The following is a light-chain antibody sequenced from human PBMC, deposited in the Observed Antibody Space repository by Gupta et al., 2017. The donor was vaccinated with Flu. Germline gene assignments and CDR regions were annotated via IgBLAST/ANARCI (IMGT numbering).Light chain of an antibody. CDR1: TSNVGNNY. Sequence: QSVLTQPPSVSAAPGQKVTISCSGYTSNVGNNYVSWYQQFPGTAPKLLIYENNKRPSGTPDRFSGSKSGTTATLAITGLQTGDEADYYCGTWNSTLTGPRLFGGGTKLTVL. J-gene: IGLJ3*02. CDR3: GTWNSTLTGPRL. CDR2: ENN. V-gene: IGLV1-51*02.